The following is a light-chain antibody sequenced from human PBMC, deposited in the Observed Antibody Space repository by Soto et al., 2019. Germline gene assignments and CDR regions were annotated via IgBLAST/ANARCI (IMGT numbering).Light chain of an antibody. CDR1: SGDVGGYDY. J-gene: IGLJ1*01. CDR3: AAWDDSLSGFYV. CDR2: EVT. Sequence: QSALTQPPSASGSPGQSVTISCTGTSGDVGGYDYVSWYQQHPGKAPKLMIYEVTKRPLGVPDRFSGSKSGNTASLTVSGLQAEDEADYHCAAWDDSLSGFYVFGTGTKLTVL. V-gene: IGLV2-8*01.